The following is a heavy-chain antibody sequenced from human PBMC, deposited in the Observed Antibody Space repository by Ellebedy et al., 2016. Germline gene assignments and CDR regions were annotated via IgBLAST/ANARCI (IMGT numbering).Heavy chain of an antibody. Sequence: ASVKVSXKASGYTFTSYGISWVRQAPGQGLEWMGWISAYNGNTNYAQKLQGRVTITRDMSTSTAYMELSSLRSEDTAVYYCAAGYSGSYKDFDYWGQGTLVTVSS. V-gene: IGHV1-18*01. CDR3: AAGYSGSYKDFDY. CDR1: GYTFTSYG. CDR2: ISAYNGNT. J-gene: IGHJ4*02. D-gene: IGHD1-26*01.